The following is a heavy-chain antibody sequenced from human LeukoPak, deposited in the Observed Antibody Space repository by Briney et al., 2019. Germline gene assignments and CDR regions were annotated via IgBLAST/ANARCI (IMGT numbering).Heavy chain of an antibody. V-gene: IGHV1-46*01. CDR3: ARGSSRSPRDAFDI. J-gene: IGHJ3*02. CDR1: GYTFTSYY. Sequence: ASVKVSCKASGYTFTSYYMHGVRQAPGQGLEWMGIISPSGASTTYAQNFQGRVTMTGDMSTSTVYMELSSLKSEDTAVYYCARGSSRSPRDAFDIWGQGTMVTVSS. CDR2: ISPSGAST.